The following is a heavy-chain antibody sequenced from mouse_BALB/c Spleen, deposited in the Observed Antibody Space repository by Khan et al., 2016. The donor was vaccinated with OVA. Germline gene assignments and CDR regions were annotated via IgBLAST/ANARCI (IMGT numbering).Heavy chain of an antibody. CDR1: GFSLTNYG. D-gene: IGHD2-10*01. CDR2: IWSGGSI. V-gene: IGHV2-6-1*01. J-gene: IGHJ4*01. CDR3: SRQPYYHYYIIDY. Sequence: QVQLKQSGPGLVAPSQSLSITCTISGFSLTNYGVHWVRQPPGKGLEWLVVIWSGGSITYSSLLKSRLSTRKDNSKSQVFLNMNIRQLDDTAMYYYSRQPYYHYYIIDYWGQGTTVTVSS.